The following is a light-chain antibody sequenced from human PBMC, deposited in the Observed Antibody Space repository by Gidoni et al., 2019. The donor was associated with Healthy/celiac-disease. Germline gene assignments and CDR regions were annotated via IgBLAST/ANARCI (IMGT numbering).Light chain of an antibody. CDR1: SSNIGNNY. J-gene: IGLJ3*02. CDR2: DNN. V-gene: IGLV1-51*01. CDR3: GTWDSSLSARV. Sequence: QPVFTQPPSVSAAPGQKVTISCSGSSSNIGNNYVSWYQQLPGTAPKLLIYDNNKRPSGIPDRFSGSKSGTSATLGITGLQTGDEADYYCGTWDSSLSARVFGGGTKLTVL.